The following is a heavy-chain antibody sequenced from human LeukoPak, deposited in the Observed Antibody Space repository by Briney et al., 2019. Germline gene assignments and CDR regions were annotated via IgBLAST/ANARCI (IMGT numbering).Heavy chain of an antibody. V-gene: IGHV4-39*07. Sequence: SETLSLTCTVSGGSISSSSYYWGWIRQPPGKGLEWIGSIYYSGSTYYNPSLKSRVTISVDTSKNQFSLKLSSVTAADTAVYYCARGLWYFDYWGQGTLVTVSS. CDR3: ARGLWYFDY. J-gene: IGHJ4*02. CDR1: GGSISSSSYY. CDR2: IYYSGST. D-gene: IGHD2-21*01.